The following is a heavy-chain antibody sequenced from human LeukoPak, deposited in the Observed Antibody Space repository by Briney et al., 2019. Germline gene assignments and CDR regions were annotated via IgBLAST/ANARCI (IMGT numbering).Heavy chain of an antibody. Sequence: KASETLSLTCTVSGYSISSGYYWGWIRQPPGEGLEWIGSIYHSGSTYYNPSLKSRVTISVDTSKNQFSLKLSSVTAADTAVYYCAREVYGSGSNWFDPWGQGTLVTVSS. CDR2: IYHSGST. CDR1: GYSISSGYY. D-gene: IGHD3-10*01. CDR3: AREVYGSGSNWFDP. V-gene: IGHV4-38-2*02. J-gene: IGHJ5*02.